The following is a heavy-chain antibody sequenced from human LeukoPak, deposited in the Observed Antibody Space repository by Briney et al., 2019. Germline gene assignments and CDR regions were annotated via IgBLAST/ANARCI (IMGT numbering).Heavy chain of an antibody. D-gene: IGHD1-26*01. V-gene: IGHV3-53*01. Sequence: PGGSLRLSCAASGFTVSSNYMSWVRQAPGKGLEWVSVIYSGGSTYYADSVKGRFTISRDNSKNTLYLQMNSLRAEDTAVYYCARGEAPDAFDIWGQGTMVTVSS. CDR2: IYSGGST. J-gene: IGHJ3*02. CDR1: GFTVSSNY. CDR3: ARGEAPDAFDI.